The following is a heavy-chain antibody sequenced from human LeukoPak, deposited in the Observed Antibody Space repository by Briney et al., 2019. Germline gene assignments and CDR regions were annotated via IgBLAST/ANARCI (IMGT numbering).Heavy chain of an antibody. CDR1: GVSITSGGYY. Sequence: SETLSLTCTVSGVSITSGGYYWMWTRQPAGKGLEWIGHVYTSGSTKYNPSLKTPVSIDTSKNHFSLKVDSVTAADTAVYYCARASGIEDYWGQGTLVIVSS. V-gene: IGHV4-61*09. D-gene: IGHD3-10*01. CDR3: ARASGIEDY. CDR2: VYTSGST. J-gene: IGHJ4*02.